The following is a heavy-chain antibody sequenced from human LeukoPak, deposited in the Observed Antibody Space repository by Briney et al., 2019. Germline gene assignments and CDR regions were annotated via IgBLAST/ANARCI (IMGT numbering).Heavy chain of an antibody. CDR3: ARNGRYDFWSAHRNYYFDY. D-gene: IGHD3-3*01. CDR1: GFTFSSYS. Sequence: GGSLRLSCAASGFTFSSYSMNWVRQAPGKGLEWVSSISSSSSYIYYADSVKGRFTISRDNAKNSLYLQMNSLRAEDTAVYYCARNGRYDFWSAHRNYYFDYWGQGTLVTVSS. V-gene: IGHV3-21*01. CDR2: ISSSSSYI. J-gene: IGHJ4*02.